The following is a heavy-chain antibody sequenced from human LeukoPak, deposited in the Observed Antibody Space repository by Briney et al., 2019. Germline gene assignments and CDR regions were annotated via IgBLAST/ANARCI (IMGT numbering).Heavy chain of an antibody. CDR3: ARLGVRVVPAAVFDY. D-gene: IGHD2-2*01. CDR1: GYSISSGYY. V-gene: IGHV4-38-2*01. Sequence: SETLSLTCAVSGYSISSGYYWDWIRQPPGKGLEWIGSIYHSGSTNYNPSLKSRVTISVDTSKNQFSLKLSSVTAADTAVYYSARLGVRVVPAAVFDYWGQGTLVTVSS. CDR2: IYHSGST. J-gene: IGHJ4*02.